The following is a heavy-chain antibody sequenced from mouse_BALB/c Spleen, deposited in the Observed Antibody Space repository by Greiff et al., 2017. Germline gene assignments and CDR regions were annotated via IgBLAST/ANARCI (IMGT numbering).Heavy chain of an antibody. CDR1: GYAFSSYW. J-gene: IGHJ3*01. CDR3: ARKGGYDVGFAY. D-gene: IGHD2-2*01. V-gene: IGHV1-80*01. CDR2: IYPGDGDT. Sequence: VKVVESGAELVRPASSVKISCKASGYAFSSYWMNWVKQRPGQGLEWIGQIYPGDGDTNYNGKFKGKATLTADKSSSTAYMQLSSLTSEDSAVYFCARKGGYDVGFAYWGQGTLVTVSA.